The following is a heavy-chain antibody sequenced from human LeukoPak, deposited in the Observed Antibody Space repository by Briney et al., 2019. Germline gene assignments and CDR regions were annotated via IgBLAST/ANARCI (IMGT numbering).Heavy chain of an antibody. D-gene: IGHD5-18*01. V-gene: IGHV3-23*01. CDR1: GFTFSSYA. Sequence: PGGSLRLSCAASGFTFSSYAMSWVPQAPGKGLERVSAISGSGGSTYYADSVKGRFTISRDNSKNTLYLQMNSLRAEDTAVYYCAKSPIQLWCFEYWGQGTLVTVSS. CDR3: AKSPIQLWCFEY. J-gene: IGHJ4*02. CDR2: ISGSGGST.